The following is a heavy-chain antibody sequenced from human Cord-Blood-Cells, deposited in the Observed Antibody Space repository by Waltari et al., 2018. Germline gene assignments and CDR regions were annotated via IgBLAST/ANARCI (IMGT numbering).Heavy chain of an antibody. V-gene: IGHV1-69*06. Sequence: QVQLVQSGAEVKKPGSSVKVSCKASGGTFSSYAIRWVRQAPGQGLEGTGGISPILCTANDAQKFQGRVTIAAYKSTSTAYMELSSLRSEDTAVYYCATGGDCSSTSCFADNWFDPWGQGTLVTVSS. J-gene: IGHJ5*02. CDR2: ISPILCTA. CDR1: GGTFSSYA. CDR3: ATGGDCSSTSCFADNWFDP. D-gene: IGHD2-2*01.